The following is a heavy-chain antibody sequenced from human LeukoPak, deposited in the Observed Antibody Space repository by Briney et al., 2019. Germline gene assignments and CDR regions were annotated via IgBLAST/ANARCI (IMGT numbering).Heavy chain of an antibody. CDR2: IKEDGSEK. V-gene: IGHV3-7*01. CDR3: AKPYTSGWRGFDY. D-gene: IGHD6-19*01. J-gene: IGHJ4*02. Sequence: GGSLRLSCAASGFTFSSYWTSWVRQAPGKGLEWVANIKEDGSEKNYVDSLKGRFTISRDNAKNSLYLQMNSLRAEDTAVYYCAKPYTSGWRGFDYWGQGTLVTVSS. CDR1: GFTFSSYW.